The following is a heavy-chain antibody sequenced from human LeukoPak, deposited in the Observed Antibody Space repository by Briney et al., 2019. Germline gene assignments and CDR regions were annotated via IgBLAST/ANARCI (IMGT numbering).Heavy chain of an antibody. CDR2: INPNSGGT. D-gene: IGHD6-13*01. J-gene: IGHJ6*04. V-gene: IGHV1-2*04. Sequence: ASVKVSCKASGYTFTGYYMHWVRQAPGQGLEWMGWINPNSGGTNYAQKFQGWVTMTRDTSISTAYMELSRLRPDDTAVYYCARGQQLADYYYGMDVWGKGTTVTVSS. CDR1: GYTFTGYY. CDR3: ARGQQLADYYYGMDV.